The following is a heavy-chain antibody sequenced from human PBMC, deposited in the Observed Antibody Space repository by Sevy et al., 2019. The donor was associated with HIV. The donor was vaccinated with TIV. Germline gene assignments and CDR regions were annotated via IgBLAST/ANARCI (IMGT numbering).Heavy chain of an antibody. D-gene: IGHD5-18*01. CDR1: GFTFSSYG. CDR3: ATKKSDRGYSYDTDY. J-gene: IGHJ4*02. Sequence: GGSLRLSCAASGFTFSSYGMHWVRQAPGKGLEWVAVISYHENNKFYADSVKGRFTISRDNSKNMLYLQMDNLRAEDTAVYYCATKKSDRGYSYDTDYWGQGTLVTVSS. CDR2: ISYHENNK. V-gene: IGHV3-30*03.